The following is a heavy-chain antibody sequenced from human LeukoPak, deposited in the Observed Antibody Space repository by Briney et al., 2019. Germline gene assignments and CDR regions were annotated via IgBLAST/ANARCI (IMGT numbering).Heavy chain of an antibody. CDR3: ARADGSVAGPPSGH. D-gene: IGHD6-19*01. CDR2: ISYDGSDK. J-gene: IGHJ4*02. V-gene: IGHV3-30-3*01. Sequence: SGRSLRLSCAASGFTISSYAMHWVRQAPGKGLEWVAIISYDGSDKYYADSVKGRLTISRDNSKSTLYLQMISLRTEDTAVYYCARADGSVAGPPSGHWGQGTLVTVSS. CDR1: GFTISSYA.